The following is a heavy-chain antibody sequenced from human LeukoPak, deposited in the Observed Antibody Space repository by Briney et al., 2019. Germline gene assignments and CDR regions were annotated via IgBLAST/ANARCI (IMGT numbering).Heavy chain of an antibody. D-gene: IGHD5-12*01. V-gene: IGHV4-39*07. CDR2: VYYSGST. CDR1: GGSISSSSYY. CDR3: ASGDSYFDY. Sequence: SETLSLTCTVSGGSISSSSYYWGWIRQPPGKGLEWVASVYYSGSTNYNPSLKSRVTISVDKSKNQFSLKLSSVTAADTAVYYCASGDSYFDYWGQGTLVTVSS. J-gene: IGHJ4*02.